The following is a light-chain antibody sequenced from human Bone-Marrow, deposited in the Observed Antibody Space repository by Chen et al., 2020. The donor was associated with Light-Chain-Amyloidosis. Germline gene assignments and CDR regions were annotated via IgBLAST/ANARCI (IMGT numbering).Light chain of an antibody. J-gene: IGKJ1*01. Sequence: IVMTQSPVSLPVSLGESATINCKSSQSVLYSSNNKNNLAWYQQKPGQPPKLLIYWASTRESGVPDRFSGSGSGTDFTLTISSLQAEDVAVYYCQQYYSTPWTFGQGTKVEIK. V-gene: IGKV4-1*01. CDR1: QSVLYSSNNKNN. CDR3: QQYYSTPWT. CDR2: WAS.